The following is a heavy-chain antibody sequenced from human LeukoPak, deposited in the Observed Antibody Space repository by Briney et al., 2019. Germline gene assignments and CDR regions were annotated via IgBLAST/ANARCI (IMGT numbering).Heavy chain of an antibody. V-gene: IGHV3-74*01. CDR2: INSDGSST. CDR1: GFTFSSYW. Sequence: GGSLRLSCAASGFTFSSYWMHWVRQAPGKGLVWVSRINSDGSSTSYADSVKGRFTISRDNAKNTLYLQMNSLRAEDTAVYYCARDISSFNWVDAFDTWGQGTMVTVSS. CDR3: ARDISSFNWVDAFDT. J-gene: IGHJ3*02. D-gene: IGHD7-27*01.